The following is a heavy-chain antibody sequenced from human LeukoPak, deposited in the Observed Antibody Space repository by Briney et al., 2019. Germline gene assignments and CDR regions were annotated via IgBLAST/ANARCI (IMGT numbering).Heavy chain of an antibody. J-gene: IGHJ4*02. CDR2: INAGNGNT. CDR3: ARSYCSGGSCYSIFDY. CDR1: GYTFTSYA. Sequence: ASVKVSCKASGYTFTSYAMHWVRQAPGQRLEWMGWINAGNGNTKYSQEFQGRVTITRDTSASTAYMELSSLRSEDMAVYYCARSYCSGGSCYSIFDYWGQGTLVTVSS. V-gene: IGHV1-3*03. D-gene: IGHD2-15*01.